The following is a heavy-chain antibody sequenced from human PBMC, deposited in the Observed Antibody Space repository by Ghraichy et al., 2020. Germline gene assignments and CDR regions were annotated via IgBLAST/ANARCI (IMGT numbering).Heavy chain of an antibody. V-gene: IGHV4-34*01. CDR2: INHSGST. CDR3: ARDRGSGYFGFYYYGMDV. Sequence: SETLSLTCAVYGGSFSGYYWSWIRQPPGKGLEWIGEINHSGSTNYNPSLKSRVTISVDTSKNQFSLKLSSVTAADTAVYYCARDRGSGYFGFYYYGMDVWGQGTTVTVSS. CDR1: GGSFSGYY. D-gene: IGHD3-22*01. J-gene: IGHJ6*02.